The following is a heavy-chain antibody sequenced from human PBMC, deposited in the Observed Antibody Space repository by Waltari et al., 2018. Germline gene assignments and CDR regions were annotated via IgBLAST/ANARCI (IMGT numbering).Heavy chain of an antibody. J-gene: IGHJ4*02. CDR1: GGSISSSSYY. Sequence: QLQLQESGPGLVKPSETLSLTCTVSGGSISSSSYYWGWLRQPPGKGLEWIGNIYYSGSTYYNPSLKSRVTISVDTSKNQFSLKLSSVTAADTAVYYCASDSSGYYYFDYWGQGTLVTVSS. V-gene: IGHV4-39*01. CDR3: ASDSSGYYYFDY. CDR2: IYYSGST. D-gene: IGHD3-22*01.